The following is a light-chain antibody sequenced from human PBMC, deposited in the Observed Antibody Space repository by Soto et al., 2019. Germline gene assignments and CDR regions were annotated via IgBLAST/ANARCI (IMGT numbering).Light chain of an antibody. J-gene: IGKJ1*01. CDR1: RDVGSD. CDR3: LQDYGDSWT. V-gene: IGKV1-6*01. Sequence: QMTQSPSSLSASVGEKIIITCRASRDVGSDVSWYQQKPGQAPKLLIYAPSHLYTVVPSRCSGSRSGTEFTLGIGRLQPEDFASYYCLQDYGDSWTFGQGTMVEIE. CDR2: APS.